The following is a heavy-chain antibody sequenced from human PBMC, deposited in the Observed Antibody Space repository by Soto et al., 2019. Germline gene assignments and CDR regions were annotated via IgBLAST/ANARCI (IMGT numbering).Heavy chain of an antibody. J-gene: IGHJ4*02. D-gene: IGHD1-7*01. CDR2: IKNKRSDEAT. V-gene: IGHV3-15*01. Sequence: RQTPGRGLEWVGRIKNKRSDEATDYAAAVKGRFIISRDDSKNTLYLQMHSLTTEDTAVYYCSTDGLNYGSFDYWGQGTLVTVSS. CDR3: STDGLNYGSFDY.